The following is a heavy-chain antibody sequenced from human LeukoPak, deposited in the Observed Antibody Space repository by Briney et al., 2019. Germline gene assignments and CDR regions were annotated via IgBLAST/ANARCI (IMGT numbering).Heavy chain of an antibody. CDR2: IYYSGST. CDR1: GGSISSSSYY. D-gene: IGHD6-13*01. Sequence: SETLSLTCTVSGGSISSSSYYWGWIRQPPGKGLEWIVSIYYSGSTYYNPSLRSRVTISVDTSKNQFSLKLSSVTAADTAVYYCARHSRIAAGWGMDVWGQGTTVTVSS. J-gene: IGHJ6*02. CDR3: ARHSRIAAGWGMDV. V-gene: IGHV4-39*01.